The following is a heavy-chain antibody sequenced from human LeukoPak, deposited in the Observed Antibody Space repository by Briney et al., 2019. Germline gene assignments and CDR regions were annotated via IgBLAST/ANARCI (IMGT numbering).Heavy chain of an antibody. J-gene: IGHJ4*02. CDR2: MYYSGST. CDR1: GGSISSGDYY. D-gene: IGHD1-26*01. Sequence: SETLSLTCTVSGGSISSGDYYWSWIRQPPGKGLEGIGYMYYSGSTYYNPSLKSRVTISVDTSKNQFSLKLSSVTAADTAVYYCVRRMVGAIRPFDYWGQGTLVTVSS. V-gene: IGHV4-30-4*01. CDR3: VRRMVGAIRPFDY.